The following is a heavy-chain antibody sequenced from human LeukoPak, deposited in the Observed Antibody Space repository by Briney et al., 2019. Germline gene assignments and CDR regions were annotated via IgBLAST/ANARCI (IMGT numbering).Heavy chain of an antibody. J-gene: IGHJ6*03. D-gene: IGHD2-2*01. CDR3: ARERCSSTSCYLRRYYYYMDV. V-gene: IGHV4-34*01. CDR1: GGSFSGYY. CDR2: INHSGST. Sequence: PSETLSLTCAVYGGSFSGYYWSWIRQPPGKGLEWIGEINHSGSTNYNPSLKSRVTISVDTSKNQFSLKLSSVTAADTAVYYCARERCSSTSCYLRRYYYYMDVWGKGTTVTVSS.